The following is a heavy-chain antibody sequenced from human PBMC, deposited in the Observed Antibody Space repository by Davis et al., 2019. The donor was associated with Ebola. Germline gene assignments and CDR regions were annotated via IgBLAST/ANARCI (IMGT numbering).Heavy chain of an antibody. CDR1: GFIFSDST. Sequence: GESLKISCAASGFIFSDSTIHWVRQASGKGLEWVGHIRSKAYSHATVCAESLKGRFSISRDDSKNTAYLQMKSLETEDTAIYFCVRHGNNIDYWGQGTVVTVSS. CDR3: VRHGNNIDY. CDR2: IRSKAYSHAT. V-gene: IGHV3-73*01. D-gene: IGHD4-23*01. J-gene: IGHJ4*02.